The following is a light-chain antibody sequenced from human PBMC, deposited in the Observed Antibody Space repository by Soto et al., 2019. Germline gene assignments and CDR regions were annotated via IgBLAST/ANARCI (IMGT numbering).Light chain of an antibody. Sequence: QSVLTQPASVSGFPGQSITISCTGSSSDVGGYKYVSWYQQHPGKAPKLIIYEVTNRPSGVSNRFSGSKSGNTASLTISGLQAEDEADYYCTSYTSSTTVIFGGGTQLTVL. CDR1: SSDVGGYKY. CDR2: EVT. CDR3: TSYTSSTTVI. V-gene: IGLV2-14*01. J-gene: IGLJ2*01.